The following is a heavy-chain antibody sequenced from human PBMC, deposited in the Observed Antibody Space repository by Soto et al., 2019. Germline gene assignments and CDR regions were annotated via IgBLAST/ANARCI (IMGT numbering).Heavy chain of an antibody. CDR2: IQYHGINK. Sequence: GALRGSGAAPGFTFSTYGMHWVRQAPGKGLEWVAFIQYHGINKDYADSVKGRFTISRDNSRNTLYLQMNSLRAEDTAVYYCARGLDYDSSGYYLDFWGQGALVTAS. J-gene: IGHJ4*02. D-gene: IGHD3-22*01. CDR3: ARGLDYDSSGYYLDF. V-gene: IGHV3-30*02. CDR1: GFTFSTYG.